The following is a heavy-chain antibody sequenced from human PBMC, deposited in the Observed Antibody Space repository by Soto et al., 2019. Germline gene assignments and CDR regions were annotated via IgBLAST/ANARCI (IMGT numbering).Heavy chain of an antibody. Sequence: QVQLQESGPGLVKPSGTLSLTCAVSGDSISSSKWWSWVRQPPGKGLEWIGEIYHSGSTNYNPSLKSRVIISVDTSKNQFSLKLSSVTDADTAVYCCARGERQQQRDYWGQGTLVTVSS. V-gene: IGHV4-4*01. CDR3: ARGERQQQRDY. J-gene: IGHJ4*02. CDR2: IYHSGST. D-gene: IGHD6-13*01. CDR1: GDSISSSKW.